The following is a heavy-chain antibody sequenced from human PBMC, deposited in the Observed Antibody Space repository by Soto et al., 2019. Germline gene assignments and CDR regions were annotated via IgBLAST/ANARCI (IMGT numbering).Heavy chain of an antibody. J-gene: IGHJ4*02. CDR2: IYYSGST. D-gene: IGHD6-19*01. Sequence: SETLSLTCSVSGGSINSNNFYWAWIRQPPGKGLEWIGSIYYSGSTYYNPSLKSQVTISVDTSKSQFSLKLNSVAAADTAVYYCASQLRITVAGTAFTGEFDSWGQGTLVTVSS. CDR3: ASQLRITVAGTAFTGEFDS. CDR1: GGSINSNNFY. V-gene: IGHV4-39*01.